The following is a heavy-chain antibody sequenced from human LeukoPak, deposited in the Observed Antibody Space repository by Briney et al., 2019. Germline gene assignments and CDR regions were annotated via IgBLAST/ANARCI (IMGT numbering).Heavy chain of an antibody. CDR1: GGSIRSSYYY. V-gene: IGHV4-39*07. D-gene: IGHD3-22*01. CDR2: IYDSGST. Sequence: PSETLSLTCTVSGGSIRSSYYYWGWIRQPPGKGLEWIGSIYDSGSTYYNPSLKSRVTISVDRSKNQFSLKLSSVTAADTAVYYCARYYYDSSGHFDPWGQGTLVTVSS. J-gene: IGHJ5*02. CDR3: ARYYYDSSGHFDP.